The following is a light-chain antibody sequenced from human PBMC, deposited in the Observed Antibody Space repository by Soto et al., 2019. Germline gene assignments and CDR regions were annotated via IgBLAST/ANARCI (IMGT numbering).Light chain of an antibody. CDR1: ESVTSSC. V-gene: IGKV3-20*01. Sequence: EIVLTQSPDTLSLCPGERATLSCTASESVTSSCLAWYQRKAGQAPRLLIHTTSTRATDIPDRFSGSGSGTDFTLTISRLEPEDFAVYYCQQCGGSPLFSFGPGTRVDI. CDR2: TTS. CDR3: QQCGGSPLFS. J-gene: IGKJ3*01.